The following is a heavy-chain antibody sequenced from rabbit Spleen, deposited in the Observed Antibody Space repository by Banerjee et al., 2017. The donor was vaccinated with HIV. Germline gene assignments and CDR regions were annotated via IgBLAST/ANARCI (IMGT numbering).Heavy chain of an antibody. Sequence: QSLEESGRGLVQPEGSLTLTCTASGFSFSSSYYMCWVRQAPGKGLEWIGCIYTGSDSTAYASWAKGRFTVSKTSSTTVTLEMTSLTAADTATYFCARAIVPWLGLTRLDLWGPGTLVTVS. CDR3: ARAIVPWLGLTRLDL. J-gene: IGHJ3*01. D-gene: IGHD4-1*01. V-gene: IGHV1S40*01. CDR2: IYTGSDST. CDR1: GFSFSSSYY.